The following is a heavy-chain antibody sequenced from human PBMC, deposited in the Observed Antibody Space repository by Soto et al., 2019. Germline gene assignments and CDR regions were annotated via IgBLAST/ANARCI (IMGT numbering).Heavy chain of an antibody. CDR3: ARVQWELLDGYYYYYGMDV. CDR1: GFTFSSYE. D-gene: IGHD1-26*01. Sequence: GGSLRLSCAASGFTFSSYEMNWVRQAPGKGLEWVSYISSSGSTIYYADSVKGRFTISRDNAKNSLYLQMNSLRAEDTAVYYCARVQWELLDGYYYYYGMDVWGQGTTVTVSS. CDR2: ISSSGSTI. J-gene: IGHJ6*02. V-gene: IGHV3-48*03.